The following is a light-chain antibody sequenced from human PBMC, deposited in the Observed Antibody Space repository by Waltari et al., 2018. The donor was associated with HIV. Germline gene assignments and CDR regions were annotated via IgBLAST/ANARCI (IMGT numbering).Light chain of an antibody. J-gene: IGLJ2*01. CDR2: EVT. CDR3: CSYAGSHTFVV. CDR1: NSDVGSYDS. Sequence: QSALTQPASVSGSPGQSVTISCAGSNSDVGSYDSVSWYHHHPGKAPKRLIYEVTKRPSGVSNRFSGSKSGNTASLTISGLQAEDEADYYCCSYAGSHTFVVFGGGTKLTVL. V-gene: IGLV2-23*02.